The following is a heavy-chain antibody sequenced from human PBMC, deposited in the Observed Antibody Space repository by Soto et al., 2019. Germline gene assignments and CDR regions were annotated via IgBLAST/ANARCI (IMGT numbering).Heavy chain of an antibody. CDR3: ARMGDSSGYSGWFDP. J-gene: IGHJ5*02. CDR1: GFTVSSNY. V-gene: IGHV3-66*01. Sequence: GGSLRLSCAASGFTVSSNYMSWVRQAPGKGLEWVSVIYSGGSTYYADSVKGRFTISRDNSKNTLYLQMNSLRAEDTDVYYCARMGDSSGYSGWFDPWGQGTLVTVSS. CDR2: IYSGGST. D-gene: IGHD3-22*01.